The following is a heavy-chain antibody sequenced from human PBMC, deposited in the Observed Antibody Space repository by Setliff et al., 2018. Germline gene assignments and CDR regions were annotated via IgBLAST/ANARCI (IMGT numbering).Heavy chain of an antibody. D-gene: IGHD6-13*01. CDR3: ARRPYSTTYYYYYYYMDV. CDR2: INYRGST. J-gene: IGHJ6*03. CDR1: GGPISSSNYY. V-gene: IGHV4-39*02. Sequence: LSLTCTVSGGPISSSNYYWGWIRQPPGKGLEWIGSINYRGSTHDNPSLRSRVTMSVDMSKSHFSLTLRSLTAADTAVYYCARRPYSTTYYYYYYYMDVWGKGTTVTVSS.